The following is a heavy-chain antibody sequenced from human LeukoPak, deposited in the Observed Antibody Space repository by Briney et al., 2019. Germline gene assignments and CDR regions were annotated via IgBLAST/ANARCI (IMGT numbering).Heavy chain of an antibody. Sequence: GGSLRLSCAASGFTFSNYYIHWVRQAPGKGLEWVSVIYTGGNTYYTDTVKGRFTISRHNSKNTLYLQMNNLRAEDTAVYYCARGGPATTIDYWGRGTLVTVSS. CDR2: IYTGGNT. D-gene: IGHD1-1*01. CDR3: ARGGPATTIDY. J-gene: IGHJ4*02. CDR1: GFTFSNYY. V-gene: IGHV3-53*04.